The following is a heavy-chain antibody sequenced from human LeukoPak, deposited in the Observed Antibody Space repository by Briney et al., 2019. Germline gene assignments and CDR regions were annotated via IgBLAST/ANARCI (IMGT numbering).Heavy chain of an antibody. J-gene: IGHJ4*02. CDR1: GFTFSSYW. CDR2: IKQDGSER. D-gene: IGHD6-19*01. V-gene: IGHV3-7*01. Sequence: GGSLRLSCAASGFTFSSYWMSWVRQAPGKGLEWVANIKQDGSERCYVDSVKGRFTISRDNAKNSLFLQVNSLRAEDTAVYYCATRRYSSGFDYWGQGTLVTVSS. CDR3: ATRRYSSGFDY.